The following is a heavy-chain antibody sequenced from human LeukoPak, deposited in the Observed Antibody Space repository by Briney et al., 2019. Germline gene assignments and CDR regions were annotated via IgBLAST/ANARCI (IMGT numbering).Heavy chain of an antibody. V-gene: IGHV4-39*01. J-gene: IGHJ4*02. D-gene: IGHD6-19*01. CDR3: ARLAGTGGFDY. CDR2: IYYSGST. Sequence: PSETLSLTCTVSGGSISSSSYYWGWIRQPPGKGLEWIGSIYYSGSTYYNPSLKSRVTISVDTSKNQFSLKLSSVTAADTAVYYCARLAGTGGFDYWGQGTLVTVSS. CDR1: GGSISSSSYY.